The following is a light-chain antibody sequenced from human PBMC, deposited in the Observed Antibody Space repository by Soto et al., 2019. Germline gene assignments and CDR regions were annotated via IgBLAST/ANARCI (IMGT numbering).Light chain of an antibody. CDR3: QQYNLYAWT. CDR1: QSINSW. V-gene: IGKV1-5*03. Sequence: DIQMTQSPSTLSASVGDRVTITCRASQSINSWLGWYQQKPGKAPKLLIYKASTLESGVPSRFSGSGSGTEFTLTISSLQPDDFATYYCQQYNLYAWTFGQGTKVEIK. CDR2: KAS. J-gene: IGKJ1*01.